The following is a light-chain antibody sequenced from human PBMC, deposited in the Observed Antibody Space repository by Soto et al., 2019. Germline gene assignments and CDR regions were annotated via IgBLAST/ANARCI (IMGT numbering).Light chain of an antibody. Sequence: QSALTQPASVSGSPGQSITISCTGTSSDVGGYNYVSWYQQHPGKAPKLMIYDVSNRPSGVSNRFSGYKSGNTASLTISGLQAEDEADYYCSSYTSSSTLGVFGGGTKVPS. CDR2: DVS. CDR1: SSDVGGYNY. J-gene: IGLJ2*01. V-gene: IGLV2-14*01. CDR3: SSYTSSSTLGV.